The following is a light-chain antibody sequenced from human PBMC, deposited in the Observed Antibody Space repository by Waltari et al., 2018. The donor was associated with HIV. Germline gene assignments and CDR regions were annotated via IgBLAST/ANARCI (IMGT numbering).Light chain of an antibody. V-gene: IGLV2-8*01. Sequence: QSSLTPPPSPSGSPGQSVTLSCTGTRRHVGGYNDLSWYQQHPGKAPKLMIYEVSKRPSGVADRFSGSKSGNTASLTVSGLQAEDEADYYCSSYAGSNNLVVGGGTKLTVL. CDR3: SSYAGSNNLV. CDR2: EVS. J-gene: IGLJ2*01. CDR1: RRHVGGYND.